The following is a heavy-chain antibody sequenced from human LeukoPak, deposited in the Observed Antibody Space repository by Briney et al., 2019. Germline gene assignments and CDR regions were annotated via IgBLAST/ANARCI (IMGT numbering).Heavy chain of an antibody. D-gene: IGHD3-22*01. V-gene: IGHV3-30*02. CDR1: GFTFSSYG. CDR3: AKDKDSSGYYFGSYYFDY. CDR2: IQYDGSNK. J-gene: IGHJ4*02. Sequence: GGSLRLSCAASGFTFSSYGMHWVRQAPGKGLEWMAFIQYDGSNKYYADSVKGRFTISRDNSKNTLYLQMNSLRAEDTAVYYCAKDKDSSGYYFGSYYFDYWGQGTLVTVSS.